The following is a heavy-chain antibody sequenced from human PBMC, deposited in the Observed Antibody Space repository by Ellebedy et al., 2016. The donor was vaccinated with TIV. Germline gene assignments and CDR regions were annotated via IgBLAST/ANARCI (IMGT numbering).Heavy chain of an antibody. CDR3: ARVLGRSSGYGMDV. D-gene: IGHD6-6*01. J-gene: IGHJ6*02. CDR1: GLIVRDNY. Sequence: GESLKISCAASGLIVRDNYMSWIREAPGKGLEWVSVTYSDGRTYFADSLKGRVSISRDNSKNTLHLEMNSLRADDTAVYYCARVLGRSSGYGMDVWGQGTTVTVSS. V-gene: IGHV3-53*01. CDR2: TYSDGRT.